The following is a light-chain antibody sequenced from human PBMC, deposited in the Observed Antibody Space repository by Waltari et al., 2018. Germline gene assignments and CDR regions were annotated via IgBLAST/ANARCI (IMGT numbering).Light chain of an antibody. Sequence: EIVLTQSPGTLSMSPGERATLSCRASQSVSSSSLAWYQQKPGQAPRLLIYGASSRATGIPDRVSGSGSGTDFTLTISRLEPEDFAVYYCQQYGGSPLFTFGPGTKVDIK. CDR3: QQYGGSPLFT. J-gene: IGKJ3*01. CDR2: GAS. V-gene: IGKV3-20*01. CDR1: QSVSSSS.